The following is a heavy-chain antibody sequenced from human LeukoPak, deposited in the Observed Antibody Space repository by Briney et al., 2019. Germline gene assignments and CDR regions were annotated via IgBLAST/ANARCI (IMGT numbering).Heavy chain of an antibody. V-gene: IGHV5-51*01. J-gene: IGHJ5*02. Sequence: GESLKISCKGSGYSFTSYWIAWLRQMPGKGLEWMGIIYPGDSDTRYSPSFQGQVTISADKSISTAYLQWSSVKASDTAIYYCARRGPTSNYLDPWGQGTLVIVSS. CDR3: ARRGPTSNYLDP. CDR1: GYSFTSYW. CDR2: IYPGDSDT. D-gene: IGHD1-7*01.